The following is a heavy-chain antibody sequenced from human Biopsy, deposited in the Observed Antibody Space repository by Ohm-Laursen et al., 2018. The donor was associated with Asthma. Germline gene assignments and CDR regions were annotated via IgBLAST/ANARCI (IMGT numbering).Heavy chain of an antibody. Sequence: SLRLSCAASGRRFGSYNMHWARQAPGKGLEWVAVITFDGSTQHYGDSVKGRFTISRDNSKNMLFLQMNSLRAEDTAVYYCSRDTLGYYFDIWGQGTQVTVSS. V-gene: IGHV3-30-3*01. D-gene: IGHD3-9*01. CDR3: SRDTLGYYFDI. CDR1: GRRFGSYN. CDR2: ITFDGSTQ. J-gene: IGHJ4*02.